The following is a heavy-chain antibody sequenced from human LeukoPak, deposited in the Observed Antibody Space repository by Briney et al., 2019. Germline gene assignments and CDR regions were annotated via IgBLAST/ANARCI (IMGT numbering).Heavy chain of an antibody. CDR3: ARLGLEVGGPNWFDP. J-gene: IGHJ5*02. CDR2: IKRDGSQK. CDR1: GFIFSSNW. D-gene: IGHD1-1*01. V-gene: IGHV3-7*01. Sequence: GGPLRLSCAAPGFIFSSNWMGWVRQAPGKGLEWVAHIKRDGSQKYYLDSVKGRFTISRDNAKNSLYLQMNSLRVEDTAVYYCARLGLEVGGPNWFDPWGQGTLVTVSS.